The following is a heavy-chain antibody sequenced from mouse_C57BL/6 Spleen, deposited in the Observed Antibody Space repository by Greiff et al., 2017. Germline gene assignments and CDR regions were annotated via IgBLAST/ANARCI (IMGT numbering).Heavy chain of an antibody. D-gene: IGHD1-1*02. Sequence: EVQLQESGAELVRPGASVKLSCTASGFNIKDDYMHWVKQRPEQGLEWIGWIYPENGDTEYASKFQGKATITADTSSNTAYLQLSSLTSEDTAVYYCTTVGMDYWGQGTSVTVSS. CDR2: IYPENGDT. CDR1: GFNIKDDY. CDR3: TTVGMDY. V-gene: IGHV14-4*01. J-gene: IGHJ4*01.